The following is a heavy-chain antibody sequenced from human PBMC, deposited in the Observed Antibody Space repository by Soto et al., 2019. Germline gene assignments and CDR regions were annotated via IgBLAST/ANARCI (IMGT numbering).Heavy chain of an antibody. CDR1: GDSISSYY. V-gene: IGHV4-59*12. Sequence: QVQLQESGPGLVKPSETLSLTCTVSGDSISSYYWTWIRQPPGKGLEWIGYVYYSGSTSYNPSLKSRLTISVDVSKKQFSLKVNSVTAADTAVYYCARGRRLEYSFDYWGQGTLVTVSS. D-gene: IGHD3-3*01. CDR3: ARGRRLEYSFDY. J-gene: IGHJ4*02. CDR2: VYYSGST.